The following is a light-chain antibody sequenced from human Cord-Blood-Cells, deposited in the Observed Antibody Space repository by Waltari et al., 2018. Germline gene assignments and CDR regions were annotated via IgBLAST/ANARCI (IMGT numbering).Light chain of an antibody. CDR2: GAS. CDR3: QQYGSSPYS. Sequence: EIVLTQSPGTLYLSPGERATLSCRASQSVSSSYLAWYQQKPGQAPRLLIYGASSRATCIPDRFSCSGSGTDFTLTISRLEPEDFAVYYCQQYGSSPYSFGQGTKLEIK. CDR1: QSVSSSY. V-gene: IGKV3-20*01. J-gene: IGKJ2*03.